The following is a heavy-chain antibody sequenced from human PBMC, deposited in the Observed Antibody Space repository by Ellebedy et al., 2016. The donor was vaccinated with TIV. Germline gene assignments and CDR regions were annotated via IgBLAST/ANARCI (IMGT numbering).Heavy chain of an antibody. Sequence: SGPTLVKPTQTLTLTCAFSGFSLTTSGVGVGWIRQSPEKALEWLAFIYWDDDERYSPFLKSRLTITKDTSKNQVVLTMTNMDPVDTATYYCAHRQSGYNSGWNEGSLDYWGQGTLVTVSS. CDR3: AHRQSGYNSGWNEGSLDY. CDR2: IYWDDDE. J-gene: IGHJ4*02. CDR1: GFSLTTSGVG. D-gene: IGHD6-19*01. V-gene: IGHV2-5*02.